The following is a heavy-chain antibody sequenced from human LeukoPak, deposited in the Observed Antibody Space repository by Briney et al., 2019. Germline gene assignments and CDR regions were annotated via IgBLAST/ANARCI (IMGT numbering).Heavy chain of an antibody. Sequence: PGRSLRLSCAASGFIFDDYAMHGVRQAPGKGLEWVSGIGWNSGNIGYVDSVKGRFTVSRDNAKNSLYLQMNSLRAEDMALYYCAKGGASDFYDSSGLPDYWGQGTLVTVSS. CDR3: AKGGASDFYDSSGLPDY. D-gene: IGHD3-22*01. CDR1: GFIFDDYA. J-gene: IGHJ4*02. V-gene: IGHV3-9*03. CDR2: IGWNSGNI.